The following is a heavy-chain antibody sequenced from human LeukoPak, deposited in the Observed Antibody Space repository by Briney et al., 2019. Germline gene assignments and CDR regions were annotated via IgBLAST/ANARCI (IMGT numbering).Heavy chain of an antibody. D-gene: IGHD3-3*01. CDR3: ARGKNYDFWSGYPRYYYYGMDV. Sequence: SETLSLTCAVYGGSFSGYYWSWIRQPPGKGLEWIGEINHSGSTNYNPSLKSRVTISVDTSKNQFSLKLSSVTAADTAAYYCARGKNYDFWSGYPRYYYYGMDVWGQGTTVTVSS. CDR1: GGSFSGYY. CDR2: INHSGST. J-gene: IGHJ6*02. V-gene: IGHV4-34*01.